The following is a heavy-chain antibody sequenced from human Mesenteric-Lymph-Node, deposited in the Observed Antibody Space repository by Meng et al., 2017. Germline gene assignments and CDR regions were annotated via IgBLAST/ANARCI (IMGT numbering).Heavy chain of an antibody. D-gene: IGHD2-2*01. Sequence: QVQLQQWGAGLLKPSETLPCPCAVYGGAFSGYYWSWIRQPPGKGLEWIGEINHSGSTNYNPSLKSRVTISVDTSKNQFSLKLSSVTAADTAVYYCARTIGGADIVVVPAAYYFDYWGQGTLVTVSS. J-gene: IGHJ4*02. CDR2: INHSGST. V-gene: IGHV4-34*01. CDR3: ARTIGGADIVVVPAAYYFDY. CDR1: GGAFSGYY.